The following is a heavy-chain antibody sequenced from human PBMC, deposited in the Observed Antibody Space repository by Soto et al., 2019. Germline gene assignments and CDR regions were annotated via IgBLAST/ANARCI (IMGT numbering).Heavy chain of an antibody. D-gene: IGHD1-1*01. CDR3: AKNETTRPWFDP. J-gene: IGHJ5*02. V-gene: IGHV4-31*03. CDR2: IYYIGTT. CDR1: GGSIRNGYYY. Sequence: PSETLSLTCTVSGGSIRNGYYYWSWIRQLPGKGLEWIGNIYYIGTTSYNPSHKSRVTISIDTSKNQFSLKLRSVVAADTAIYYCAKNETTRPWFDPWGQGTLVTVSS.